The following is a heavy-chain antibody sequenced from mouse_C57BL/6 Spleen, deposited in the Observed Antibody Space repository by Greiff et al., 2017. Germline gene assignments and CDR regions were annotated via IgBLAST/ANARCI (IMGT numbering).Heavy chain of an antibody. CDR1: GFTFSDAW. J-gene: IGHJ1*03. Sequence: EVQLVESGGGLVQPGGSMKLSCAASGFTFSDAWMDWVRQSPEKGLEWVAEIRNKANNHATYYAESVKGRFTISRDDSKSSVYLQMNSLRAEDTGIYYCTMTTVVATKYFDVWGTGTTVTVSS. CDR2: IRNKANNHAT. V-gene: IGHV6-6*01. D-gene: IGHD1-1*01. CDR3: TMTTVVATKYFDV.